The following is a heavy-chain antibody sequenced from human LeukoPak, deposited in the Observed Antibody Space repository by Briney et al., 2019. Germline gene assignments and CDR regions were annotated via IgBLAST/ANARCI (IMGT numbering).Heavy chain of an antibody. D-gene: IGHD6-13*01. Sequence: GGSLTLSCAASGFTFSNAWMSWVRQAPGKGLEWVGRIKSKTDGGTIDYAAPVKGRFTISRDDSKNTLYVQMNSLKTEDTAVYYCQKDVEAAGQGYWGQGTLVTVSS. CDR2: IKSKTDGGTI. J-gene: IGHJ4*01. CDR1: GFTFSNAW. V-gene: IGHV3-15*01. CDR3: QKDVEAAGQGY.